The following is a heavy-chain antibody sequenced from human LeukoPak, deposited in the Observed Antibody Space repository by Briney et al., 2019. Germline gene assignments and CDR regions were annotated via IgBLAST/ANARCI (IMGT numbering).Heavy chain of an antibody. CDR3: ARGLGQYDY. Sequence: SETLSLTCAVYVEPFSDYFWSWIRQSPGKGLEWIGEINHSGSTNYNSSLTSRVTISVDTSKNQFSLNLSSVPAADTAIYYCARGLGQYDYWGQGTLVTVSS. CDR2: INHSGST. V-gene: IGHV4-34*01. CDR1: VEPFSDYF. D-gene: IGHD5-24*01. J-gene: IGHJ4*02.